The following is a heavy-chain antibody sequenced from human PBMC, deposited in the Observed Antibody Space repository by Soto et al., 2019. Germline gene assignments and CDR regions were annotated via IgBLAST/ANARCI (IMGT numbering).Heavy chain of an antibody. J-gene: IGHJ6*02. CDR2: ISGGGSYI. CDR1: GFTFSDEN. CDR3: ARDSDCHSTSCFFPPHV. D-gene: IGHD2-2*01. Sequence: PGGSLRLSCSASGFTFSDENMSWVRQVPGKELEWVSGISGGGSYIFCADSVQGRFSISRDNPKNSLFLEMNSLRVEDTAVYYCARDSDCHSTSCFFPPHVWGQGTTVTVSS. V-gene: IGHV3-21*06.